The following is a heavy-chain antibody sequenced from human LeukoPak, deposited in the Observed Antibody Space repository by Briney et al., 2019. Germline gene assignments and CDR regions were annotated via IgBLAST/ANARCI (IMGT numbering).Heavy chain of an antibody. Sequence: GGSLRLSCAASDFSFITYAMYWVRQAPGKGLEWVSAIIESGESTYYTDSVKGRFTISRDNSKNTLYLQMNSLRAEDTAFYYCAKGSAQYYFDSWGQGTLVTVSS. CDR3: AKGSAQYYFDS. V-gene: IGHV3-23*01. J-gene: IGHJ4*02. D-gene: IGHD3-10*01. CDR2: IIESGEST. CDR1: DFSFITYA.